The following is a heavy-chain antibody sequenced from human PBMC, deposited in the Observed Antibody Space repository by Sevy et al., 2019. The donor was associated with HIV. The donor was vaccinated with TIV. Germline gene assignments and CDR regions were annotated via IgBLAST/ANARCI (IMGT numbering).Heavy chain of an antibody. CDR2: ISYDGSDK. CDR1: GLTFSSYA. D-gene: IGHD2-15*01. J-gene: IGHJ5*02. CDR3: ARGPGVVAVAALNSFDP. Sequence: GGSLRLSCAASGLTFSSYAMHWVRQAPGKGLEWVAVISYDGSDKYFADSVKGRFTISRDNSKNTLFLQMNSLRTEDTAVYYCARGPGVVAVAALNSFDPWGQGTLVTVSS. V-gene: IGHV3-30*04.